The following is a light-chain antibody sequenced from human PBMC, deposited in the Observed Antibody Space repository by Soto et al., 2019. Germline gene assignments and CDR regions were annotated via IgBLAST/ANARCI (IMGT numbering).Light chain of an antibody. CDR2: AAS. Sequence: EIVLTQSPGTLSLSPGERATLSCRASQSISSTYLAWYRQKPGQAPRLLICAASSRATGIPDRFSGSGSGTDFTLTISSLEPEDFALYYCQQYYASSWMFGHGTRVEIK. CDR1: QSISSTY. V-gene: IGKV3-20*01. CDR3: QQYYASSWM. J-gene: IGKJ1*01.